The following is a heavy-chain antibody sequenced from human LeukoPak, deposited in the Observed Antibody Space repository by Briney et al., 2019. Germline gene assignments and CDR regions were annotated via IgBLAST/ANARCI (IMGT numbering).Heavy chain of an antibody. Sequence: ASVKVSCKSSGYTFTGYYMHWVRQAPGQGLEWMGWINPNSGGTSYAQKFQGRATMTRDTSISTAYMELSRLRSDDTAVYYCARDFNYYGSGSFPDYWGQGTLVTVSS. J-gene: IGHJ4*02. CDR2: INPNSGGT. CDR1: GYTFTGYY. CDR3: ARDFNYYGSGSFPDY. D-gene: IGHD3-10*01. V-gene: IGHV1-2*02.